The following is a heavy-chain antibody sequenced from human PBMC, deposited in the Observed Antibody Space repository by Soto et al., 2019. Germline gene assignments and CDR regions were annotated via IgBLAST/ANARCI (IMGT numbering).Heavy chain of an antibody. V-gene: IGHV1-2*04. D-gene: IGHD2-21*02. CDR1: GYTFTDFY. J-gene: IGHJ4*02. Sequence: QVQLLQSGAEVKKPGASVKVSCEASGYTFTDFYMHWVRQAPGQGLEWMGWINPNSGGTNYAQKFQDWVTMTRDTSISTAYMELSRLRSGDTAVYYCARERGGNSVDLEYWGQGTLVTVSS. CDR3: ARERGGNSVDLEY. CDR2: INPNSGGT.